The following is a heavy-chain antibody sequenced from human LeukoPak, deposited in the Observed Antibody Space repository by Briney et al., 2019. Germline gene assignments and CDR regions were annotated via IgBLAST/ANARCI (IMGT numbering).Heavy chain of an antibody. CDR3: ARTVGYCSSTSCYEHY. CDR2: ISAYNGNT. V-gene: IGHV1-18*01. J-gene: IGHJ4*02. CDR1: GYTFTSYG. Sequence: ASVKVSCKASGYTFTSYGISWVRQAPGQGLEWMGWISAYNGNTNYAQKLQGRVTMTTDTSASTAYMELRSLRSDDTAVYYCARTVGYCSSTSCYEHYWGQGTLVTVSS. D-gene: IGHD2-2*01.